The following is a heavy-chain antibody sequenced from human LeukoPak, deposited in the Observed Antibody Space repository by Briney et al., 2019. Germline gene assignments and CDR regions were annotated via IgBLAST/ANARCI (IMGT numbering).Heavy chain of an antibody. CDR1: GGTFSSYA. CDR3: ARDSALISYYYDSSPTGGFDY. J-gene: IGHJ4*02. CDR2: IIPIFGTA. Sequence: GASVKVSCKASGGTFSSYAISWVRQAPGQGLEWMGGIIPIFGTANYAQKFQGRVTITADKSTSTAYMELSSLRSEDTAVYYCARDSALISYYYDSSPTGGFDYWGQGTLVTVSS. V-gene: IGHV1-69*06. D-gene: IGHD3-22*01.